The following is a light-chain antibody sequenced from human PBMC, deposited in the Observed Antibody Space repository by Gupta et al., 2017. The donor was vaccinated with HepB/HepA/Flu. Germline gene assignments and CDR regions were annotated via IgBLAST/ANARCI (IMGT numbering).Light chain of an antibody. CDR1: SSDVGGYNY. J-gene: IGLJ2*01. V-gene: IGLV2-14*01. CDR3: SSYTSSSTPHVV. Sequence: QSALTQPASVSGSPGQSITISCTGTSSDVGGYNYVSWYQQHPGKAPKLMTHGVSNRPSGVSNRFSGSKSGNTASLTISGLQAEDEADYYCSSYTSSSTPHVVFGGGTKLTVL. CDR2: GVS.